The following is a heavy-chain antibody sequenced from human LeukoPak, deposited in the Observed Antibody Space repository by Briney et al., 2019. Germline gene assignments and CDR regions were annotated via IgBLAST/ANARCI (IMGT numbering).Heavy chain of an antibody. D-gene: IGHD3-16*01. CDR3: ARARGGPWDYYYGRDV. J-gene: IGHJ6*04. CDR1: GGSFSGYY. Sequence: SETLSLTCAVYGGSFSGYYWSWIRQPPGKGLEWIGEINHSGSTNYNPSLKSRVTISVDTSKNQFSLKLSSVTAADTAVYYCARARGGPWDYYYGRDVWGKGTTVTVSS. CDR2: INHSGST. V-gene: IGHV4-34*01.